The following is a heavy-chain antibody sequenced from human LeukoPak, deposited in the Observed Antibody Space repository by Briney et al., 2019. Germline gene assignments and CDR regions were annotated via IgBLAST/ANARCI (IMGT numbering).Heavy chain of an antibody. CDR2: ISAYNGNT. CDR1: GYTFTSYG. Sequence: GASVKVSCKGSGYTFTSYGSSWVRQAPGQGLEWMGWISAYNGNTNYVQKLQGRVTMTTDTSTSTAYMELGSLRSDETAVYYCAREGDDYNSAFDYWGQGTLVTVSS. CDR3: AREGDDYNSAFDY. V-gene: IGHV1-18*01. J-gene: IGHJ4*02. D-gene: IGHD5-24*01.